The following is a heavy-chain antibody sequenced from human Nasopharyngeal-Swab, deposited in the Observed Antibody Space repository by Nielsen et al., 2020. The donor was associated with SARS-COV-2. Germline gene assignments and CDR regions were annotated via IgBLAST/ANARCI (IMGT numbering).Heavy chain of an antibody. D-gene: IGHD1-26*01. Sequence: GESLKISCAASGYTFSDYWMHWVRQVPGKGLVWVSRIDNHGTITDYADSVKGRFTISRDNAKNTLYLQMNSLETEDTGVYYCARSVGSFYGQGAFDIWGQGTMVTVSS. CDR2: IDNHGTIT. J-gene: IGHJ3*02. CDR1: GYTFSDYW. V-gene: IGHV3-74*01. CDR3: ARSVGSFYGQGAFDI.